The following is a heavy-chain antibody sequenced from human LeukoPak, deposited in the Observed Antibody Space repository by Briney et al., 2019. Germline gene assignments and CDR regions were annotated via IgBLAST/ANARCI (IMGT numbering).Heavy chain of an antibody. J-gene: IGHJ4*02. CDR1: GGSISSSSYG. Sequence: SETLSLTSLVAGGSISSSSYGWGWIRQPPGKGLEWIGSIYNSGITSYNPSLKSRVTISVDTSKNQFSLKVNSVSAADTAVYYCSGQRGLGGNFDDYWGRGFLVTVSS. V-gene: IGHV4-39*01. CDR3: SGQRGLGGNFDDY. CDR2: IYNSGIT. D-gene: IGHD4-23*01.